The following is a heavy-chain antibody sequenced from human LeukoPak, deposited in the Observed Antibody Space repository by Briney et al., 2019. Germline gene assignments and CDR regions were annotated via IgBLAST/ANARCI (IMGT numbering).Heavy chain of an antibody. V-gene: IGHV1-18*01. J-gene: IGHJ1*01. Sequence: ASVKVSCRASGYSFTTYGINWVRQAPGQGLEWMGWISTYTGDTKYVQKLQGRVSMTTDTSTSTAHMELRSLRSDDTAVYYCARGYHFDTSGYPVSEYFQHWGQGTLVTVSS. CDR3: ARGYHFDTSGYPVSEYFQH. D-gene: IGHD3-22*01. CDR1: GYSFTTYG. CDR2: ISTYTGDT.